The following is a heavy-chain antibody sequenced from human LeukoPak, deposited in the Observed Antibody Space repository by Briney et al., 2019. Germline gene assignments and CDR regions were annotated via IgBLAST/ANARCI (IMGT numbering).Heavy chain of an antibody. Sequence: SETLPLTCTVSGGSISSYYWSWIRQPPGKGLEWIGYIYNSGSTNYNPSLKSRVTISVDTSKNQFSLKLSSVTAADTAVYYCARGDCSSTSCYYAFDIWGQGTMVTVSS. CDR3: ARGDCSSTSCYYAFDI. CDR2: IYNSGST. CDR1: GGSISSYY. D-gene: IGHD2-2*01. J-gene: IGHJ3*02. V-gene: IGHV4-59*01.